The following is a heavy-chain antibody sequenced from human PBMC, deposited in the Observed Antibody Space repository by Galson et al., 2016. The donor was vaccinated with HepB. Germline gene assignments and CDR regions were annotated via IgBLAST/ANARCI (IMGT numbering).Heavy chain of an antibody. CDR2: ISAYNGNT. CDR1: GYTFTSYG. CDR3: ARDRHQYSSGWYVGGMDV. Sequence: SVKVSCKASGYTFTSYGISWVRQAPGQGLEWMGWISAYNGNTNYAQELQGRVTMTTDTSTSTAYMELRSLRSDDTAVYYCARDRHQYSSGWYVGGMDVWGQGTTVTVSS. D-gene: IGHD6-19*01. V-gene: IGHV1-18*01. J-gene: IGHJ6*02.